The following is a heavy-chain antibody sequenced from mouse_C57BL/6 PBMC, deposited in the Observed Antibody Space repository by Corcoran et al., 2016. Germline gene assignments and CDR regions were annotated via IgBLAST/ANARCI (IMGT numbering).Heavy chain of an antibody. V-gene: IGHV9-3*01. CDR2: INTYSGVP. CDR3: ARGSGYHY. J-gene: IGHJ3*01. D-gene: IGHD3-2*02. CDR1: GYTFTTYG. Sequence: QIQLVQSGPELKKPGETVKISCKASGYTFTTYGMSWVKQAPGKGLKWMGWINTYSGVPTYADDFKGRFAFSLETSASTAYLQINNHKNEDTATYFCARGSGYHYWGQGTLVTFSA.